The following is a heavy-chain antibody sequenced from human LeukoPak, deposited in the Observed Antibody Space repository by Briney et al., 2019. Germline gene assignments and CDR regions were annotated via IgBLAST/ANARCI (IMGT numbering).Heavy chain of an antibody. V-gene: IGHV3-7*01. CDR1: GFTFSSYL. CDR3: ARESRSGSYSSY. Sequence: GGSLRLSCAASGFTFSSYLMSWVRQASGKGLEWVANINQDGSEKSYVDSVKGRFTISRDNAKNSLYLQMHSLRAEDTAVYYCARESRSGSYSSYWGQGTLVTVSS. CDR2: INQDGSEK. J-gene: IGHJ4*02. D-gene: IGHD1-26*01.